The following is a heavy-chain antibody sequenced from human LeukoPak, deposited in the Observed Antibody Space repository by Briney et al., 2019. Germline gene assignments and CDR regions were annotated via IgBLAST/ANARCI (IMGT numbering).Heavy chain of an antibody. CDR2: INPSGGST. V-gene: IGHV1-46*01. J-gene: IGHJ5*02. Sequence: ASVKVSCKASGYTFTSYYMHWVRQAPGQGLGWMGIINPSGGSTSYAQKFQGRVTMTRDMSTSTVYMELSSLRSEDTAVYYCARDNSVGDYAWWFDPWGQGTLVTVSS. D-gene: IGHD1-26*01. CDR3: ARDNSVGDYAWWFDP. CDR1: GYTFTSYY.